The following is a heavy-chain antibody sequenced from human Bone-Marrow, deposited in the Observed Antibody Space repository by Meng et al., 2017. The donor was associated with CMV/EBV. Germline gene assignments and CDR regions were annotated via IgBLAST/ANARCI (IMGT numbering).Heavy chain of an antibody. CDR1: GGTFSSYA. Sequence: SVKVSCKASGGTFSSYAISWVRQAPGQGLEWMGGIIPIFGTANYAQKFQGRVTITTDESTSTAYMELSSLRSEDTAVYYCARDWIAGSPFDYWGQGPLVTFYS. V-gene: IGHV1-69*05. CDR3: ARDWIAGSPFDY. D-gene: IGHD6-13*01. J-gene: IGHJ4*02. CDR2: IIPIFGTA.